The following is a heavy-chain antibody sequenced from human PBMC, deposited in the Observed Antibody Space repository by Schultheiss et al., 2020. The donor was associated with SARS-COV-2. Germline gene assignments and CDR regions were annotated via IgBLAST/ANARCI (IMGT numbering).Heavy chain of an antibody. CDR1: GFSLSTSGVG. CDR2: IYWNDDK. Sequence: SGPTLVKPTQTLTLTCTFSGFSLSTSGVGVGWIRQPPGKALEWLALIYWNDDKRYSPSLKSRLTITKDTSKNQVVLTMTNMDPVDTATYYCAHIVVATPPPYYFDYWGQGTLVTVSS. J-gene: IGHJ4*02. CDR3: AHIVVATPPPYYFDY. V-gene: IGHV2-5*01. D-gene: IGHD5-12*01.